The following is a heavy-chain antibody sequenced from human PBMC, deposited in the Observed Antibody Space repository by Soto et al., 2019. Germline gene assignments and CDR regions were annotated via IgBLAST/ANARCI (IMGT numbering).Heavy chain of an antibody. CDR2: IYYSGST. CDR1: GGSISSSSYY. J-gene: IGHJ4*02. CDR3: ARQLNYYGSGSYGDY. V-gene: IGHV4-39*01. D-gene: IGHD3-10*01. Sequence: ETLSLTCTVSGGSISSSSYYWGWIRQPPGKGLEWIGSIYYSGSTYYNPSLKSRVTISVDTSKNQFSLKLSSVTAADTAVYYCARQLNYYGSGSYGDYWGQGTLVTVSS.